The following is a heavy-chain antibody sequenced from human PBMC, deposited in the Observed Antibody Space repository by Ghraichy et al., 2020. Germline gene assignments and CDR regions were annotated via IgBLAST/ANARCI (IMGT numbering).Heavy chain of an antibody. D-gene: IGHD2-2*01. CDR2: IYFTGNT. CDR3: ARNVLSTRCFDY. Sequence: SENLSLTCTVSGGSISSGAYYWSWIRQQPGKGLEWIGYIYFTGNTYYNPSLKGRASISIDTSKNQFSLNLNSVTAADTAVYYYARNVLSTRCFDYWGLGTLVTVSA. CDR1: GGSISSGAYY. V-gene: IGHV4-31*03. J-gene: IGHJ4*02.